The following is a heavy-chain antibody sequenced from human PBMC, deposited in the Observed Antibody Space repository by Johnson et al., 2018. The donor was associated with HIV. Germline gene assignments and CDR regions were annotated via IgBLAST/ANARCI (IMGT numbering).Heavy chain of an antibody. J-gene: IGHJ3*02. D-gene: IGHD4-17*01. CDR2: IYSGGST. V-gene: IGHV3-66*02. CDR1: GFTFSSSY. CDR3: ARDADSDAFDI. Sequence: VQLVESGGGVVQPGRSLRLSCAASGFTFSSSYMSWVRQAPGKGLEWVSVIYSGGSTYYADSVKGRFTISRDNSENTLYLQMNSLRTEDTAVYYCARDADSDAFDIWGQGTLVTVSS.